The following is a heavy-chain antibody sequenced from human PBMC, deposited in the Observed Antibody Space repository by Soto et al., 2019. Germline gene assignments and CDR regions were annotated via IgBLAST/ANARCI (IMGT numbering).Heavy chain of an antibody. J-gene: IGHJ4*02. V-gene: IGHV3-23*01. D-gene: IGHD6-6*01. Sequence: GGSLRLSCAASGFTFSSYAMSWVRQAPGKGLEWVSAISVSGGSTYYADSVKGRFTISRDNSKNTLYLQMNSLRAEDTAVYYCAKGMRASSSSYFDYWGQGTLVTVSS. CDR1: GFTFSSYA. CDR2: ISVSGGST. CDR3: AKGMRASSSSYFDY.